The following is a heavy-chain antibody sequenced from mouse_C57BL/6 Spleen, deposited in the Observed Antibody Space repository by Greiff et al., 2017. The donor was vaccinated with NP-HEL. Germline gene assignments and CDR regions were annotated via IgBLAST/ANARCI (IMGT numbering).Heavy chain of an antibody. D-gene: IGHD3-2*02. CDR2: IYPSDSET. J-gene: IGHJ2*01. CDR3: ARSSSGYGYFDY. CDR1: GYTFTSYW. V-gene: IGHV1-61*01. Sequence: VKLQQPGAELVRPGSSVKLSCKASGYTFTSYWMDWVKQRPGQGLEWIGNIYPSDSETHYNQKFKDKATLTVDKSSSTAYMQLSSLTSEDSAVYYCARSSSGYGYFDYWGQGTTLTVSS.